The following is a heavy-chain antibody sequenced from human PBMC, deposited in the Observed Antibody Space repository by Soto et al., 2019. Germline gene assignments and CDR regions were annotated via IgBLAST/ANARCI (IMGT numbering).Heavy chain of an antibody. D-gene: IGHD3-3*01. CDR2: IRSKAYGGTT. V-gene: IGHV3-49*04. CDR3: TSNDFSYYYYGMDV. CDR1: GFTFGDYA. J-gene: IGHJ6*02. Sequence: LRLSCTASGFTFGDYARSWVRQAPGKGLEWVGFIRSKAYGGTTEYAASVKGRFTISRDDSKSIAYLQMNSLKTEDTAVYYCTSNDFSYYYYGMDVWGQGTTVRLL.